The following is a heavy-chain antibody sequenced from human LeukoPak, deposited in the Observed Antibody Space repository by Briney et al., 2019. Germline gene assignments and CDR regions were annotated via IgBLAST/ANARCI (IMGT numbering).Heavy chain of an antibody. Sequence: GGSLRLSCAASGFTFSSYGMHWVRQPPGKGPEWVANIKQDGTEKYYVESVRGRFTISRDNAKNSLYLQMDSLRAEDTAVYYCATDAVLFEHLGQGTLVTVSS. D-gene: IGHD6-19*01. CDR3: ATDAVLFEH. CDR2: IKQDGTEK. V-gene: IGHV3-7*01. CDR1: GFTFSSYG. J-gene: IGHJ4*02.